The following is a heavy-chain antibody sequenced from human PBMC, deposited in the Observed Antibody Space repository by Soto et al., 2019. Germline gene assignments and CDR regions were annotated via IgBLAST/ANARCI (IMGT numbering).Heavy chain of an antibody. D-gene: IGHD1-1*01. CDR3: ARHGKFSSMTNYFDS. CDR1: GYSFTSYW. CDR2: IYPGDSDT. J-gene: IGHJ4*02. Sequence: GESLKISCKGSGYSFTSYWIAWVRQMPGKGLECMGIIYPGDSDTRYSPSFQGQVTISVDKSISTAYLQWSSLRASDTAIYYCARHGKFSSMTNYFDSWGQGALVTVSS. V-gene: IGHV5-51*01.